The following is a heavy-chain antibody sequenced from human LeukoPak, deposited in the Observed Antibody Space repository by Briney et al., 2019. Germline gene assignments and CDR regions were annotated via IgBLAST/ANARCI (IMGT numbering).Heavy chain of an antibody. Sequence: SRTPSLTCTVSSGSIRSSSTYWGWIRHPPGKGLEWIGSIYHGGSTYYNPSLKSRVTIAVETSKNQFSLKLSSVTAADTAVYYCARDRYYYDSSARYFDYWGQGTLVTVSS. CDR3: ARDRYYYDSSARYFDY. J-gene: IGHJ4*02. CDR1: SGSIRSSSTY. V-gene: IGHV4-39*07. CDR2: IYHGGST. D-gene: IGHD3-22*01.